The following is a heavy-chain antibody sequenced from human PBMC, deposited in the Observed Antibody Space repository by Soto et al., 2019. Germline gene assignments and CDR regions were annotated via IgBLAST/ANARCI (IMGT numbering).Heavy chain of an antibody. D-gene: IGHD3-10*01. CDR2: IYYNSDRI. J-gene: IGHJ3*02. CDR1: GLTLQDYG. Sequence: GGSLRLSCAGSGLTLQDYGMHWVRQAQGKGPEWVSGIYYNSDRIDYADSLKGRFTISRDNARDSLYLQMNSLRAEDTAVYYCAKVVQVSYYKGAFEIWGQGTMVTVSS. CDR3: AKVVQVSYYKGAFEI. V-gene: IGHV3-9*01.